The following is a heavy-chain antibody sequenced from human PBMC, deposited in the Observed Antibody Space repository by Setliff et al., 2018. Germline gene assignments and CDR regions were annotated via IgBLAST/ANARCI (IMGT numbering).Heavy chain of an antibody. CDR3: ARAFDSSGYYGESHTHYFDN. D-gene: IGHD3-22*01. CDR1: GGSISSYY. J-gene: IGHJ4*01. CDR2: IYYSGST. Sequence: SETLSLTCTVSGGSISSYYWSWIRQPPGKGLEWIGYIYYSGSTNYNPSLKSRVTISVDTSKNQFPLKLSSVTAADTAVYYCARAFDSSGYYGESHTHYFDNWGQGTLVTVSS. V-gene: IGHV4-59*08.